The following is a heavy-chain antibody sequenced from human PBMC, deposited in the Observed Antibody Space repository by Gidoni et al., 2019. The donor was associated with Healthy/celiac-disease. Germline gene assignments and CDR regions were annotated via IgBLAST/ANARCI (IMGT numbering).Heavy chain of an antibody. D-gene: IGHD3-22*01. CDR1: GFSLSTSGLR. J-gene: IGHJ5*02. CDR3: ARDNYYDSSGYYYSWFDP. V-gene: IGHV2-70*04. CDR2: IDWDDDK. Sequence: QVTLKESGPALVKPTQTLTLTCTFSGFSLSTSGLRVSWIRQPPGKALEWLARIDWDDDKFYSTSLKTRLTISKDTSKNQVVLTMTNMDPVDTATYYCARDNYYDSSGYYYSWFDPWGQGTLVTVSS.